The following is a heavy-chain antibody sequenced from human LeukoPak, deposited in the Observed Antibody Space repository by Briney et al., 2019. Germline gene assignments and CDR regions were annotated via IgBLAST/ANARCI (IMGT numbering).Heavy chain of an antibody. J-gene: IGHJ4*02. V-gene: IGHV3-23*01. CDR3: ANSAPGYCSSTSCDYFDY. CDR1: GFTFSSYA. CDR2: ISGSGGST. Sequence: TGGSLRLSCAASGFTFSSYAMSWVRQAPGKGLEWVSAISGSGGSTYYADSVKGRFTISRDYSKNTLYLQMNSLRAEDTAVYYCANSAPGYCSSTSCDYFDYWGQGTLVTVSS. D-gene: IGHD2-2*01.